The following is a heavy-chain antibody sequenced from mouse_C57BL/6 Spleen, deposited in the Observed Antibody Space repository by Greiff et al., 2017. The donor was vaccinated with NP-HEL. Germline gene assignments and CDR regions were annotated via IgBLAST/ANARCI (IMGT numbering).Heavy chain of an antibody. CDR1: GYAFSSSW. Sequence: QVQLKESGPELVKPGASVKISCKASGYAFSSSWMNWVKQRPGKGLEWIGRIYPGDGDTNYNGKFKGKATLTADKSSSTAYMQLSSLTSEDSAVYFCARETTVVPGPYFDYWGQGTTLTVSS. CDR3: ARETTVVPGPYFDY. V-gene: IGHV1-82*01. D-gene: IGHD1-1*01. J-gene: IGHJ2*01. CDR2: IYPGDGDT.